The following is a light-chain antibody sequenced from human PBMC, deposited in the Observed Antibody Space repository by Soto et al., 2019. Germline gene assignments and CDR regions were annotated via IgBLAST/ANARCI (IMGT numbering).Light chain of an antibody. CDR1: QSVSNNY. CDR2: GAS. V-gene: IGKV3-20*01. J-gene: IGKJ1*01. CDR3: QQYGSSGT. Sequence: TPSCRASQSVSNNYLAWYQQKPGQAPRLLIYGASNRATGIPDRFSGSGSGTDFTLTISRLEPEDFAVYYCQQYGSSGTFGQGTKVDIK.